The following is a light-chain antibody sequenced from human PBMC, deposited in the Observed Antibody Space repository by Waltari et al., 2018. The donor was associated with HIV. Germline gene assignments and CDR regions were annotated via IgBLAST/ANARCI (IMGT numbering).Light chain of an antibody. CDR2: YKN. Sequence: QSVLTQPPSVHAAPGRKVALACSGPISNIGNHSVSWYQQLPGNAPKPLIYYKNKRPSGVPDRFSGSKSGTSATLAIAGLQADDEADDYCGSYTTTSTRGVFGGGTKLTVL. V-gene: IGLV1-51*01. J-gene: IGLJ2*01. CDR3: GSYTTTSTRGV. CDR1: ISNIGNHS.